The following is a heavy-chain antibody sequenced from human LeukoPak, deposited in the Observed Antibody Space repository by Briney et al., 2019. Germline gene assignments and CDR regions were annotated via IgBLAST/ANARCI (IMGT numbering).Heavy chain of an antibody. CDR2: IYTGGNT. CDR3: ARVQVVITWYFDL. Sequence: PGGSLRLSCAASGFTVSGNYMSWVRQAPGKGLEWVSVIYTGGNTYYADSVKGRFTIPRDNSKNTLYLQMNSLRAEETAVYYCARVQVVITWYFDLWGRGTPVKVSS. D-gene: IGHD3-22*01. CDR1: GFTVSGNY. J-gene: IGHJ2*01. V-gene: IGHV3-53*01.